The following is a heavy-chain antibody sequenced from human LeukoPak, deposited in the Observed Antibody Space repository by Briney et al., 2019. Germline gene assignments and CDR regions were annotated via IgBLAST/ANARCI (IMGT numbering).Heavy chain of an antibody. V-gene: IGHV3-48*02. CDR3: ATCKYGDCFFDC. Sequence: GGSLRLSCAASGFTFSTYSMNWVRQAPGKGLEWVSYISSGSSTIYYADSVKGRFTISRDNAKNALYLQMNSLRDEDTAVYYCATCKYGDCFFDCWGQGTLVTVSS. J-gene: IGHJ4*02. CDR1: GFTFSTYS. D-gene: IGHD4-17*01. CDR2: ISSGSSTI.